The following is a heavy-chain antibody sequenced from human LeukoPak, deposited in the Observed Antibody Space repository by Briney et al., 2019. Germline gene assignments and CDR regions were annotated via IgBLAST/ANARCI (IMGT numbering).Heavy chain of an antibody. CDR2: ISYDGSNK. CDR3: AREDYGETPDY. V-gene: IGHV3-30*03. Sequence: PGGSLRLSCAASGFTFSSYGMHWVRQAPGKGLEWVAVISYDGSNKYYADSVKGRFTISRDNSKNTLYLQMNSLRAEDTAVYYCAREDYGETPDYWGQGTLVTVSS. D-gene: IGHD4-17*01. J-gene: IGHJ4*02. CDR1: GFTFSSYG.